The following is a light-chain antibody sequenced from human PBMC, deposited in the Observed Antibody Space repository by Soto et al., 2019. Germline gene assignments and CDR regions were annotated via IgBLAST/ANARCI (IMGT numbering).Light chain of an antibody. J-gene: IGLJ1*01. Sequence: SALSQPVSVSASPGQSITISCTGNSSDVGNYNYVSWYQQYPGRVPKLLIYMVSNRPSGVSNRFSGSKSGNTASLTISGLQAEYEADYFCTSPTPGSLYVFGTGTQAPS. CDR3: TSPTPGSLYV. CDR1: SSDVGNYNY. CDR2: MVS. V-gene: IGLV2-14*01.